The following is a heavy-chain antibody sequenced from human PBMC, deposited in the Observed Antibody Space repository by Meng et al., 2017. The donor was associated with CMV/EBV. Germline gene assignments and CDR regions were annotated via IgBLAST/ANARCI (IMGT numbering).Heavy chain of an antibody. CDR1: GFTVSSYY. D-gene: IGHD2-2*01. Sequence: GESLKISCAASGFTVSSYYMSWVRQAPGKGLEWVSVIYSGGSTYYADAAKGRFNISRDNSKNTLYLQMNSLRAEDTAVYYCARDSVVVPAAPDYYGMDVWGQGTTVTVSS. V-gene: IGHV3-53*01. CDR2: IYSGGST. CDR3: ARDSVVVPAAPDYYGMDV. J-gene: IGHJ6*02.